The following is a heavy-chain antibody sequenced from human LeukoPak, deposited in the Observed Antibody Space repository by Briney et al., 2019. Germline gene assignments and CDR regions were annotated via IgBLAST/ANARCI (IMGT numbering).Heavy chain of an antibody. J-gene: IGHJ4*02. CDR1: GGAFSGYY. CDR3: ARPYGDYVGY. D-gene: IGHD4-17*01. CDR2: INHSGTT. Sequence: PSETLSLTCAVYGGAFSGYYWSWIRQPPGKGLEWIGEINHSGTTNSNPSLKRRVIISVDTSNNQFSLKLSSVTAADTAVYYCARPYGDYVGYWGQGTLVTVSS. V-gene: IGHV4-34*01.